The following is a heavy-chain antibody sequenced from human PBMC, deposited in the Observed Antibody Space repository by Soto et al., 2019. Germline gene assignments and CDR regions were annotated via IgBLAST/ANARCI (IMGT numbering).Heavy chain of an antibody. D-gene: IGHD6-19*01. CDR3: ARDAQPKGVAADGASDY. J-gene: IGHJ4*02. V-gene: IGHV1-18*01. Sequence: QVQFVQSGPEVKNPGASVKVSCKASGYTFKNYGIKWVRQAPGQGLEWVGWITTYNGNRYSAEKFQGRVTMTTDTSTSTTYMELKSLTSDDTGVYYCARDAQPKGVAADGASDYWGQGTLVTVSS. CDR1: GYTFKNYG. CDR2: ITTYNGNR.